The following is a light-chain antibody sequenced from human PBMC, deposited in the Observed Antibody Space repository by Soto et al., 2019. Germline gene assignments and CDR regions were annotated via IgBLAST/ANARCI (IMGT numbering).Light chain of an antibody. Sequence: QSALTQPASMSGSPGQSITISCTGTSSDIGDYNYVSWYQQRPDEAPKLVIYDVNSRPSGVSDRFSGSKSGNTASLTISGLQTEDEADYYCCSDTSSITYVFGTGTKLTVL. CDR2: DVN. V-gene: IGLV2-14*01. CDR3: CSDTSSITYV. CDR1: SSDIGDYNY. J-gene: IGLJ1*01.